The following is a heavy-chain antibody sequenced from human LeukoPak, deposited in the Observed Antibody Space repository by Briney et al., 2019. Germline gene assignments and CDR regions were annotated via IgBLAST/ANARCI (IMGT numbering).Heavy chain of an antibody. CDR1: GGSISSYY. Sequence: PSETLSLTCTVSGGSISSYYWSWIRQPPGKGLEWIGYIYYSGSTNYNPSLKSRVTISVDTSKNQFSLKLRSVTAADTAVYYCARDRGYSYGDYYYYYMDVWGKGTTVTVSS. V-gene: IGHV4-59*01. J-gene: IGHJ6*03. CDR3: ARDRGYSYGDYYYYYMDV. D-gene: IGHD5-18*01. CDR2: IYYSGST.